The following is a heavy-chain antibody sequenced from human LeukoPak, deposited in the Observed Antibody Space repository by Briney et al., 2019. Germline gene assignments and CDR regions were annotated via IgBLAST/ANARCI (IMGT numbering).Heavy chain of an antibody. CDR2: ISDSSSYI. Sequence: GGSLRLSCAASGFTFNNYNMNWVRQAPGKGLEWVSSISDSSSYIYYADSVRGRFTISRDNAKNSLYLQMNSLRAEDTAVYFCAREREQWHAFDIWGQGTMVTVSS. J-gene: IGHJ3*02. CDR1: GFTFNNYN. CDR3: AREREQWHAFDI. D-gene: IGHD6-19*01. V-gene: IGHV3-21*01.